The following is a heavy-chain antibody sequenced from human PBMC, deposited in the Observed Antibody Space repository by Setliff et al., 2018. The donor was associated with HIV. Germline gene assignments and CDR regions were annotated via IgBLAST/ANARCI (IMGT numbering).Heavy chain of an antibody. V-gene: IGHV4-39*07. CDR3: ARDWTGDYGGYYYYGMDV. CDR2: IYYSGST. Sequence: SETLSLTCSVSGGSISSRSYHWGWIRQPPGKGLEWIGSIYYSGSTYYNPSLKSRVTISVETSKNQFSLKLSSVTAADTAVYYCARDWTGDYGGYYYYGMDVWGQGTTVTVSS. CDR1: GGSISSRSYH. D-gene: IGHD4-17*01. J-gene: IGHJ6*02.